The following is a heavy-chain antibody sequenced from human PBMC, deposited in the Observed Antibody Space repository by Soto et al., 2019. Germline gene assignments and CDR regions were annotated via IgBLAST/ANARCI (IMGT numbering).Heavy chain of an antibody. CDR1: GFSFDYYE. J-gene: IGHJ4*02. Sequence: EVQLVESGGGLVQPGGSLRLSCVASGFSFDYYEMNWVRQAPGKGLEWVAYINSGGSTIHYADSVRGRFTVSRDNAKNSLYLQMNSLRVEATALYYCARDRAAGGYWGQGTLVSVSS. V-gene: IGHV3-48*03. D-gene: IGHD6-13*01. CDR3: ARDRAAGGY. CDR2: INSGGSTI.